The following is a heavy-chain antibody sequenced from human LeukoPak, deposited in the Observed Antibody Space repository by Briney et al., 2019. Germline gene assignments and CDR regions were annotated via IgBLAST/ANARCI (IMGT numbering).Heavy chain of an antibody. V-gene: IGHV4-39*07. Sequence: SETLSLTCTVSGGSISSSSYYWGWIRQPPGKGLEWIGSIYYSGSTYYTPSLKSRVTISVDTSKNQFSLKLSSVTAADTAVYYCARDQALRFLEWLLPFGDYFDYWGQGTLVTVSS. CDR3: ARDQALRFLEWLLPFGDYFDY. J-gene: IGHJ4*02. CDR2: IYYSGST. CDR1: GGSISSSSYY. D-gene: IGHD3-3*01.